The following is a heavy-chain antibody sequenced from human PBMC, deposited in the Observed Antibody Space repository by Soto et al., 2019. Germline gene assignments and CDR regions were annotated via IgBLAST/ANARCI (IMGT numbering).Heavy chain of an antibody. D-gene: IGHD2-15*01. CDR2: INPSGGST. CDR3: ARDRFPHIVVVVAATHAFDI. V-gene: IGHV1-46*03. CDR1: GYTFTSYY. J-gene: IGHJ3*02. Sequence: GASVKVSCKASGYTFTSYYMHWVRQAPGQGLEWMGIINPSGGSTSYAQKFQGRVTMTRDTSTGTVYMELSSLRSEDTAVYYCARDRFPHIVVVVAATHAFDIWGQGTMVTVSS.